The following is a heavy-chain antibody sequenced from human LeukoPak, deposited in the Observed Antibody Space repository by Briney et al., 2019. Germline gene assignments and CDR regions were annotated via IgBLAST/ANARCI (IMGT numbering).Heavy chain of an antibody. CDR1: GYTFTSYD. CDR2: MNPNGGNT. D-gene: IGHD1-26*01. Sequence: ASVKVSCKASGYTFTSYDINWVRQAAGQGLEWMAWMNPNGGNTGYAQKFQGRVTVTRNTSIDTAYMELSSLRSEDTAVYYCARGFRDAYSRKFDSWGQGALVTVSS. CDR3: ARGFRDAYSRKFDS. V-gene: IGHV1-8*01. J-gene: IGHJ4*02.